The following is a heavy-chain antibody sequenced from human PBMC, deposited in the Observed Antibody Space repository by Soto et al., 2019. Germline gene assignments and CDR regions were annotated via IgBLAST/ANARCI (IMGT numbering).Heavy chain of an antibody. J-gene: IGHJ6*02. Sequence: QITLKESGPTLVKPTQTLTLTCTFSGFSLSTSGVGVGWIRQPPGKALEWLALIYWDDDKRYSPSLKSRRTITKDTSKNQVVLTITNMDPVDTATYYCAHLTVHYGMDVWGQGTTVTVSS. CDR2: IYWDDDK. D-gene: IGHD4-17*01. CDR1: GFSLSTSGVG. V-gene: IGHV2-5*02. CDR3: AHLTVHYGMDV.